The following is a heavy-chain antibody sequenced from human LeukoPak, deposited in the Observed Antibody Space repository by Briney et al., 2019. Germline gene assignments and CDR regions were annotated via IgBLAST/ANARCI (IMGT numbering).Heavy chain of an antibody. CDR3: AKLLRAGRILTISLES. CDR1: GFTFSNYG. V-gene: IGHV3-33*08. Sequence: GGSLRLSCVASGFTFSNYGIHWVRQAPGKGLEWVAVIWNDGSNKHYADSVKGRFTISRDNSKNTLYLQLNSLGVEDTAIYYCAKLLRAGRILTISLESWGQGTLVTVSS. D-gene: IGHD2/OR15-2a*01. CDR2: IWNDGSNK. J-gene: IGHJ4*02.